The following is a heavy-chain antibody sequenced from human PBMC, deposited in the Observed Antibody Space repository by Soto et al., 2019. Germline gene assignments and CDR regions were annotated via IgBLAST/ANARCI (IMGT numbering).Heavy chain of an antibody. J-gene: IGHJ4*02. CDR2: INPSDGTA. V-gene: IGHV1-46*01. CDR3: ARVQIVTGWSYDGDY. Sequence: ASVKVSCKTSGYTFTTYFMHWVRQAPGQGLEWMGIINPSDGTATYAQKFQGRVTMTRDTSTSTVYIEMSSLRSEDTAVYYCARVQIVTGWSYDGDYWGQATRVTVSS. D-gene: IGHD1-26*01. CDR1: GYTFTTYF.